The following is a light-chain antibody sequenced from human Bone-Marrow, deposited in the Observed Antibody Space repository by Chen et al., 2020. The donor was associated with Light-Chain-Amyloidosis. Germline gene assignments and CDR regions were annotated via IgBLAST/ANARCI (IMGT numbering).Light chain of an antibody. J-gene: IGKJ1*01. CDR2: DAT. CDR3: QQYDTLPS. Sequence: DIRVTQSPSSLSASVGDRVTIACQASQDITGYLNWFQQQPGKAPRLLIYDATNLQTGVPSRFSGSGFGTDFTLTISTLQPEDVATYFCQQYDTLPSFGLGTRVEIK. V-gene: IGKV1-33*01. CDR1: QDITGY.